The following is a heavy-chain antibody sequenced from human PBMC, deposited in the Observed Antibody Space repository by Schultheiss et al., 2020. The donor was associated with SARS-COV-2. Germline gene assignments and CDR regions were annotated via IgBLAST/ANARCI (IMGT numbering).Heavy chain of an antibody. Sequence: ASVKVSCKASGYTFTGYYMHWVRQAPGQGLEWMGWMNPNSGNTGYAQKFQGRVTMTRNTSISTAYMELSSLRSEDTAVYYCASHAGPYYYYMDVWGKGTTVTVSS. CDR1: GYTFTGYY. CDR2: MNPNSGNT. CDR3: ASHAGPYYYYMDV. J-gene: IGHJ6*03. V-gene: IGHV1-8*02.